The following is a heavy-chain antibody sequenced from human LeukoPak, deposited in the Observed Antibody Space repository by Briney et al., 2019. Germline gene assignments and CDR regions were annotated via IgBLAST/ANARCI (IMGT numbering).Heavy chain of an antibody. CDR1: GFTFSSYS. J-gene: IGHJ6*02. Sequence: PGGSLRLSCAASGFTFSSYSMNWGREAPGKGLEWVSYISSSSSTIYYADSVKGRFTISRDNAKNSLYLQSNSLRAEDTAVYYCARRSGYDGENDMDVWGQGTTVTVSS. CDR2: ISSSSSTI. D-gene: IGHD5-12*01. CDR3: ARRSGYDGENDMDV. V-gene: IGHV3-48*01.